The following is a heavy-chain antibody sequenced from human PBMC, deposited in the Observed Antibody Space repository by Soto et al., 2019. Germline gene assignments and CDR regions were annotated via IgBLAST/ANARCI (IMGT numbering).Heavy chain of an antibody. CDR3: AKKKAGGDLENFDY. CDR1: GFTFSSYG. CDR2: ISYDGSNK. D-gene: IGHD2-21*02. Sequence: QVQLVESGGGVVQPGRSLRLSCAASGFTFSSYGMHWVRQAPGKGLEWVAVISYDGSNKYYADSVKGRFTISRDNSKNTLYLQMNSLRAEDTAVYYCAKKKAGGDLENFDYWGQGTLVTVSS. V-gene: IGHV3-30*18. J-gene: IGHJ4*02.